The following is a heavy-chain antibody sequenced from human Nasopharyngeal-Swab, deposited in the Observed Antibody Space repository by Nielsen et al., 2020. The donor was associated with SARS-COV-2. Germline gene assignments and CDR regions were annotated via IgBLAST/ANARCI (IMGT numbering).Heavy chain of an antibody. CDR1: GYTFTSYD. CDR3: ARRRVPAATNWFDP. V-gene: IGHV1-8*01. Sequence: ASVKVSCKASGYTFTSYDIKWVRQATGQGLEWMGWMNPNSGNTGYAQKFQGRVTMTRNTSTSTAYMELSSLRSEDTAVYYCARRRVPAATNWFDPWGQGTLVTVSS. CDR2: MNPNSGNT. D-gene: IGHD2-2*01. J-gene: IGHJ5*02.